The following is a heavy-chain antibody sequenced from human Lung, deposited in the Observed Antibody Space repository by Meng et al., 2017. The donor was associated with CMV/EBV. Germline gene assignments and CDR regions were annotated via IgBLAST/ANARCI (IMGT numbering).Heavy chain of an antibody. D-gene: IGHD2-15*01. CDR1: GFSLSTSGVG. Sequence: SGFSLSTSGVGVRWIRQPPGKALAWLALIYWDDDQRYSPSLHSRLTITKDTSKNQVVLTMTTMDPVDTATYYCAHTYCGGGSCYGFSYWGQGTLVTVSS. CDR3: AHTYCGGGSCYGFSY. CDR2: IYWDDDQ. V-gene: IGHV2-5*02. J-gene: IGHJ4*02.